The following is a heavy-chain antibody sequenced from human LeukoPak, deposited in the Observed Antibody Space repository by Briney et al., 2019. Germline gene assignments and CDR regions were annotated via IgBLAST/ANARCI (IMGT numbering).Heavy chain of an antibody. D-gene: IGHD3-10*01. CDR3: AKVWFGEDTYLDF. V-gene: IGHV3-23*01. CDR2: ISGTGGST. J-gene: IGHJ4*02. Sequence: GGSLRLSCAASGFTFSSYAMSWVRQAPGKGLEWVSGISGTGGSTYYADSVKGRFTISRDNSKNTLYLQINSLRAEDTAVYFCAKVWFGEDTYLDFWGQGTLVTVSS. CDR1: GFTFSSYA.